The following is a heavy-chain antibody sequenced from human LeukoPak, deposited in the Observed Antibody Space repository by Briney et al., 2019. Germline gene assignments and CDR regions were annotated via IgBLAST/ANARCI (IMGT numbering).Heavy chain of an antibody. CDR2: IYYTGST. J-gene: IGHJ4*02. CDR1: GGSISRDY. D-gene: IGHD6-13*01. Sequence: SETLSLTCTDSGGSISRDYWSWIRQPPGKGLEWIGYIYYTGSTNYNPSLKSRVTISVDTSKNQFSLKLSSVTAADTAVYYCARDRPGGSSLDYWGQGTLVTVSS. V-gene: IGHV4-59*01. CDR3: ARDRPGGSSLDY.